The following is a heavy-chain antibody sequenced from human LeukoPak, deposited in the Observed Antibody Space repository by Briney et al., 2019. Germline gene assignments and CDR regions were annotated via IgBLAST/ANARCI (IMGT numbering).Heavy chain of an antibody. CDR1: GFTFSSYA. CDR3: AKDPGSGWCFDYFDY. CDR2: ISGSGGST. Sequence: PGGSLRLSCAASGFTFSSYAMSWVRQAPGKGLEWVSAISGSGGSTYYADSVKGRFTISRDNSKNTLYLQMNSLRAEDTAVYYCAKDPGSGWCFDYFDYWGQGTLVTVSS. D-gene: IGHD6-19*01. J-gene: IGHJ4*02. V-gene: IGHV3-23*01.